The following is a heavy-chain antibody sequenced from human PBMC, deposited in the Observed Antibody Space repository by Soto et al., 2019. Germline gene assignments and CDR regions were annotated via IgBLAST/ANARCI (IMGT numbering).Heavy chain of an antibody. D-gene: IGHD3-10*01. CDR1: GFTFSSYG. CDR3: AKDSLDYGSGSYYYGMDV. J-gene: IGHJ6*02. Sequence: PGGSLRLSCAASGFTFSSYGMHWVRQAPGKGLEWVAVISYDGSNKYYADSVKGRFTISRDNSKNTLYLQMNSLRAEDTAVYYCAKDSLDYGSGSYYYGMDVWGQGTTVTVSS. V-gene: IGHV3-30*18. CDR2: ISYDGSNK.